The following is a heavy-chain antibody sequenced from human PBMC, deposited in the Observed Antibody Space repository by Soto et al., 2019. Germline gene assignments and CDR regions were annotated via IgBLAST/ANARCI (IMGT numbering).Heavy chain of an antibody. J-gene: IGHJ3*02. CDR3: ARLRTSVTMEDAFDI. Sequence: GESLKISCKASGYTFPNYWIGWVRQMPGKGPERMGIVYPDDSTVRYNPTFQGQVTISADKSISTAFLQWSGLRASDTAMYYCARLRTSVTMEDAFDIWGPGTMVTVSS. D-gene: IGHD4-17*01. CDR2: VYPDDSTV. V-gene: IGHV5-51*01. CDR1: GYTFPNYW.